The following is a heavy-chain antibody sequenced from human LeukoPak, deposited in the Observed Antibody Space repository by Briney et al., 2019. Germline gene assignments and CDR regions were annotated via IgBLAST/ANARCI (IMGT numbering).Heavy chain of an antibody. Sequence: SVKVSCKASGGTFSSYAISWVRQAPGQGLEWMGGIIPIFGTANYAQKFQGRVTITADESTSTAYMELSSLRSEDTAVYYCTETSRYYYYGMDVWGQGTTVTVSS. CDR3: TETSRYYYYGMDV. CDR1: GGTFSSYA. CDR2: IIPIFGTA. J-gene: IGHJ6*02. V-gene: IGHV1-69*13.